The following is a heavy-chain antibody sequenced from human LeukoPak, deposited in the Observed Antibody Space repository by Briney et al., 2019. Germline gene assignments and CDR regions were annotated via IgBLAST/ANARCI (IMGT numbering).Heavy chain of an antibody. CDR1: GGSISSYY. V-gene: IGHV4-59*12. Sequence: ETLSLTCTVSGGSISSYYWSWIRQPPGKGLEWIGYIYYSGTTYYNPSLKSRVTMSVDTSKNQFSLKLSSVTAADTAVYYCARGLAFGFGEPYWDYWGQGTLVTVSS. CDR2: IYYSGTT. D-gene: IGHD3-10*01. CDR3: ARGLAFGFGEPYWDY. J-gene: IGHJ4*02.